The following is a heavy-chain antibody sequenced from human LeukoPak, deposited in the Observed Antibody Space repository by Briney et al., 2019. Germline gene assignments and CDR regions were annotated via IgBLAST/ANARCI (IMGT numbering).Heavy chain of an antibody. V-gene: IGHV3-64*01. CDR1: GFTFSSYA. D-gene: IGHD3-22*01. Sequence: GGSLRLSCVASGFTFSSYAMHWVRQAPGKGLEYVSAISSNGGSTYYANSVKGRFTISRDNSKNTLYLQMGSLRAEDMAVYNCARDLYDSSGLDAFDIWGQGTMVTVSS. CDR2: ISSNGGST. J-gene: IGHJ3*02. CDR3: ARDLYDSSGLDAFDI.